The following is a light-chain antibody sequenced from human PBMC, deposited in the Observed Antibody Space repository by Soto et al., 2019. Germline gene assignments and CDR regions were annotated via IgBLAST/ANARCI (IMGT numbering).Light chain of an antibody. V-gene: IGKV4-1*01. CDR3: QHYYNTPPS. CDR1: QGIGDT. Sequence: EIVMTQSPATPSVSPGAGATLSCRASQGIGDTLAWYQQRPGQPPKLLIYWASTRESGVPDRFSGSGSGTDFTLTISSLQAEDVAVYYCQHYYNTPPSFGGGTKVDIK. J-gene: IGKJ4*01. CDR2: WAS.